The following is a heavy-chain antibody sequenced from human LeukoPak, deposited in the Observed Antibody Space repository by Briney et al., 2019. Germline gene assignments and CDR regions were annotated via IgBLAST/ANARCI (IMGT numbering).Heavy chain of an antibody. CDR3: ARNFPYSKLDY. CDR1: GGSFSSYY. V-gene: IGHV4-34*01. J-gene: IGHJ4*02. Sequence: SETLSLTCAVSGGSFSSYYWSWIRQPPGKGLEWIGEIDHSGSTNYNPSLKSRVTISVDTSKSQFSLQLSSVTAADTAVYYCARNFPYSKLDYWGQGALVTVSS. CDR2: IDHSGST. D-gene: IGHD6-13*01.